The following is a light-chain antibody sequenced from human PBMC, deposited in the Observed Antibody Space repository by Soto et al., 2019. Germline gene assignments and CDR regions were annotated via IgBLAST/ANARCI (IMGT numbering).Light chain of an antibody. J-gene: IGLJ2*01. V-gene: IGLV2-23*02. CDR2: EVD. CDR3: CTYAGHVPK. CDR1: TSDVAYYDL. Sequence: QSALTQPASVSGSPGQSITISCAGTTSDVAYYDLVSWYQQHPGRAPKLLIYEVDKRPSGISVRFSGSKSGATASLTISGLLPEDEAVYFCCTYAGHVPKFGGGTKLTVL.